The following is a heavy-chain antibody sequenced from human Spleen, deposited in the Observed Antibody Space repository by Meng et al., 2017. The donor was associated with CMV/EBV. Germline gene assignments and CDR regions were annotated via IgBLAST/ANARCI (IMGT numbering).Heavy chain of an antibody. CDR3: ARGSLAGDHFDY. D-gene: IGHD3-16*01. CDR1: GGSFSGYY. CDR2: TSHSGDT. V-gene: IGHV4-34*01. J-gene: IGHJ4*02. Sequence: SETLSLTCAVYGGSFSGYYWSWIRQPPGKGLEWIGQTSHSGDTYYSPSLKSRVSISVDKSKNQFSLQLNSVNAADTAVYYCARGSLAGDHFDYWGQGTLVTVSS.